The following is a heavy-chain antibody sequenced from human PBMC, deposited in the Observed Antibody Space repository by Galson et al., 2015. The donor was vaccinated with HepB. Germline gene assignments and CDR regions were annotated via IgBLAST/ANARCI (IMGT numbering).Heavy chain of an antibody. V-gene: IGHV1-46*01. D-gene: IGHD3-22*01. CDR1: GYTFTSYY. Sequence: SVKVSCKASGYTFTSYYMHWVRQAPGQGLEWMGIINPSGGSTSYAQKFQGRVTMTRDTSTSTVYMELSSLRSEDTAVYYCARGLYYDSSGYYLYYFDYWGQGTLVTVSS. CDR2: INPSGGST. J-gene: IGHJ4*02. CDR3: ARGLYYDSSGYYLYYFDY.